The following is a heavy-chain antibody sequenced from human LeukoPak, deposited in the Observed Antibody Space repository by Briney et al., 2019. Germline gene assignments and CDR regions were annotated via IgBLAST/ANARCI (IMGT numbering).Heavy chain of an antibody. CDR2: INPRGGTT. Sequence: ASVKVSCKTSGYSFTNYYMRWVRQAPGQGLEWMGMINPRGGTTSQPQKFQGRVTMTRDTSTSTVYMELSSLRSEDTAVYFCARDLSGSYHMYYFDYWGQGTLVTVSS. D-gene: IGHD1-26*01. V-gene: IGHV1-46*01. J-gene: IGHJ4*02. CDR3: ARDLSGSYHMYYFDY. CDR1: GYSFTNYY.